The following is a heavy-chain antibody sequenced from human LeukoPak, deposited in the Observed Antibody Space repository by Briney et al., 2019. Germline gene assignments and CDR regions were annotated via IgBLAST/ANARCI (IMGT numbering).Heavy chain of an antibody. D-gene: IGHD6-13*01. J-gene: IGHJ4*02. V-gene: IGHV5-51*01. CDR2: IYPGDSDT. CDR1: GYSFTSYW. Sequence: GESLKISCKGSGYSFTSYWIGWVRQMPGKGLEWMGIIYPGDSDTRYSPSFQGQVTISADKSISTAYLQWSSLKASDTAMYYCARRQIAAAPRDYFDYWGQGTLVTVSS. CDR3: ARRQIAAAPRDYFDY.